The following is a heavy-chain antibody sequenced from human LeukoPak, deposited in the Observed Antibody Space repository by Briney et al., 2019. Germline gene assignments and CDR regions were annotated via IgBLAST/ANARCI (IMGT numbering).Heavy chain of an antibody. D-gene: IGHD7-27*01. V-gene: IGHV3-23*01. CDR3: AKDGGLWVSAHWGDS. CDR1: GGSISRSDYY. J-gene: IGHJ4*02. CDR2: ITTSDGNT. Sequence: PSETLSLTCSVSGGSISRSDYYWSWVRQAPGKGLEWVSTITTSDGNTYYADSVKGRFTVSRDNSKNTLFLQMNSLRAEDTAVYYCAKDGGLWVSAHWGDSWGRGTLVTVSS.